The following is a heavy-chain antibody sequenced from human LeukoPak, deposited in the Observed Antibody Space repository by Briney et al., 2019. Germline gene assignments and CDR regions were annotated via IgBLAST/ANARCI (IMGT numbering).Heavy chain of an antibody. V-gene: IGHV4-38-2*02. D-gene: IGHD5-12*01. J-gene: IGHJ6*03. CDR3: ARKVRYLATIRYYYYMDV. CDR2: IYRSGST. CDR1: GYSISSGYY. Sequence: PSQTLSLTCTVSGYSISSGYYWGWIRQPPGKGLEWIGSIYRSGSTYYNPSLKSRVTISVDTSKNQFSLKLSSVTAADTAVYYCARKVRYLATIRYYYYMDVWGKGTTVTVSS.